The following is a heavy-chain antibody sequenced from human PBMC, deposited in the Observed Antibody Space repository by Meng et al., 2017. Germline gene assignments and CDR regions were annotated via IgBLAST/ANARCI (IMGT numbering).Heavy chain of an antibody. V-gene: IGHV1-69*01. D-gene: IGHD4-11*01. J-gene: IGHJ4*02. CDR2: IIPIFGTA. CDR1: GGTFSSYA. Sequence: VQLVQLGAEVKQPGSSVKVSCKASGGTFSSYAISWVRQAPGQGLEWMGGIIPIFGTANYAQKFQDRVTITADESTSTAYMELSSLRSEDTAVYYCARDDYSNYLPFDYWGQGTLVTVSS. CDR3: ARDDYSNYLPFDY.